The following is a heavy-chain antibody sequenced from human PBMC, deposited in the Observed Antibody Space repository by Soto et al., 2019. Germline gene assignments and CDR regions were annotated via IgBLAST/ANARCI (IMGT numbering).Heavy chain of an antibody. J-gene: IGHJ6*01. CDR1: GFTFSRYA. V-gene: IGHV3-23*01. CDR3: ATEAMYVVVVGSNRYHYSGRDG. D-gene: IGHD2-15*01. Sequence: EGQLLESGGGLVRPGGSLTLSCAGSGFTFSRYAMTWVRQAPGKGLEWVSSITVTDGSRKYADSVKGRFTISTDTHTNIVYLQMNSLRAEDTSLYYCATEAMYVVVVGSNRYHYSGRDGAGQGT. CDR2: ITVTDGSR.